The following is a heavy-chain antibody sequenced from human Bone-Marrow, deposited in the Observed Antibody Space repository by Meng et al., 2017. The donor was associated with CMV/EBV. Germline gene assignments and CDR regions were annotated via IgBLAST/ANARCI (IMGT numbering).Heavy chain of an antibody. D-gene: IGHD2/OR15-2a*01. J-gene: IGHJ3*02. Sequence: SETLSLTCAVYGGSFSGYYWSWIRQPPGKGLEWIGYIYYSGSTNYNPSLKSRVTVSVDTSKNRFSLKLSSVTAADTAVYYCARDPLVNRGAFDIWGQGTMVTVSS. CDR1: GGSFSGYY. CDR3: ARDPLVNRGAFDI. CDR2: IYYSGST. V-gene: IGHV4-59*01.